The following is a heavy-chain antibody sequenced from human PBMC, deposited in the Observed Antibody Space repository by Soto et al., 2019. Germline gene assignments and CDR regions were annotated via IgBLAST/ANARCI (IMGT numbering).Heavy chain of an antibody. V-gene: IGHV3-23*01. D-gene: IGHD3-10*01. CDR1: GFTFSSYA. CDR2: ISGSSTST. J-gene: IGHJ4*02. Sequence: EVQLSGSGGGLVQPGGSLRLSCAASGFTFSSYAMSWVRQAPGKGLEWVSAISGSSTSTYYADSVKGRFTISRDNSKNTLYLQMNSLRAEDTAVYYCAKDPSSGFAMENYFDYWGQGTLVTVPS. CDR3: AKDPSSGFAMENYFDY.